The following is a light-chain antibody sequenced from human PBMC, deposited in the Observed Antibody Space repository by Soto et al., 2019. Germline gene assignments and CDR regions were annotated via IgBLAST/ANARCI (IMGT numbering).Light chain of an antibody. CDR2: GAS. Sequence: EIVMTQSPATLSVSPGERATLSCRASQSVSSNLAWYQQKPGQAPRLLIYGASTRATGIPARFRGSGSGTEFTLTISSLQCEDFAVYSCQQYNNWPPWTFGQGTKVEI. CDR3: QQYNNWPPWT. V-gene: IGKV3-15*01. J-gene: IGKJ1*01. CDR1: QSVSSN.